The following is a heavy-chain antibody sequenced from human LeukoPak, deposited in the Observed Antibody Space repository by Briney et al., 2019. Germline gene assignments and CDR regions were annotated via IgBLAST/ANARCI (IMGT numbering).Heavy chain of an antibody. J-gene: IGHJ4*02. CDR3: ARERSGFGEPLDY. CDR1: GFTFSSYW. CDR2: IKRDGSEK. D-gene: IGHD3-10*01. V-gene: IGHV3-7*01. Sequence: GGSLRLSCAASGFTFSSYWMSWVRQAPGKGLEWVANIKRDGSEKYYVDSVKGRFTISRDNAKNSLYLQMNSLRAEDTAVYYCARERSGFGEPLDYWGQGTLVTVSS.